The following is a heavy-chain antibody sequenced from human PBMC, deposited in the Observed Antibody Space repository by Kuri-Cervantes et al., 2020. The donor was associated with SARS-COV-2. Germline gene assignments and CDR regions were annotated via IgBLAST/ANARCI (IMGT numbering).Heavy chain of an antibody. CDR3: ARGLYIVVVPAAMWERGEYYYGMDV. D-gene: IGHD2-2*01. J-gene: IGHJ6*02. CDR2: INHSGST. Sequence: SETLSLTCAVYGGSFSGYYWSWIRQPPGKGLEWIGEINHSGSTNYNPSLKSRVTISVDTSKNLFSLKLSSVTAADTAVYYCARGLYIVVVPAAMWERGEYYYGMDVWGQGTTVTVSS. CDR1: GGSFSGYY. V-gene: IGHV4-34*01.